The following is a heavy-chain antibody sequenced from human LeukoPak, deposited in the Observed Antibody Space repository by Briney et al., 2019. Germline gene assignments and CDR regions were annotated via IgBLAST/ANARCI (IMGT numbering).Heavy chain of an antibody. V-gene: IGHV1-2*04. CDR2: INPNSGGT. Sequence: ASVKVSCKASGYTFTGYYMHWVRQAPGQGLEWMGWINPNSGGTNYAQKFQGWVTMTRDTSISTAYMELSRLRSDDTAVYYCARSVVAATPADYWGQGTLVTVSS. J-gene: IGHJ4*02. D-gene: IGHD2-15*01. CDR3: ARSVVAATPADY. CDR1: GYTFTGYY.